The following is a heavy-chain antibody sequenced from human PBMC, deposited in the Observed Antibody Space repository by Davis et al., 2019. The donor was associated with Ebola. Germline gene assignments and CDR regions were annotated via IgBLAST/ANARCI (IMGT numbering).Heavy chain of an antibody. CDR2: ISYDGSNK. D-gene: IGHD2-2*01. V-gene: IGHV3-30*18. Sequence: GGSLRLSCAASGFTFSSYGMHWVRQAPGKGLEWVAVISYDGSNKYYADSVKGRFTISRDNSKNTLYLQMNNLRAEDTAVYYCAKAGPSSYYYGMDVWGQGTTVTVSS. CDR3: AKAGPSSYYYGMDV. CDR1: GFTFSSYG. J-gene: IGHJ6*02.